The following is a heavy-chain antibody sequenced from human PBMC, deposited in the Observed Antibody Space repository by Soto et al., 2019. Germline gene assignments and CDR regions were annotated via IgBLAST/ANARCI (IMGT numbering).Heavy chain of an antibody. J-gene: IGHJ4*02. CDR3: ATDTYYYDSSGYKN. CDR2: FDPEDGET. V-gene: IGHV1-24*01. CDR1: GYTLTELS. D-gene: IGHD3-22*01. Sequence: GASVKVSCKVSGYTLTELSMHWVRQAPGKGLEWMGGFDPEDGETIYAQKFQGRVTMTEDTSTDTAYMELSSLRSEDTAVYYYATDTYYYDSSGYKNWGQGTLVTVSS.